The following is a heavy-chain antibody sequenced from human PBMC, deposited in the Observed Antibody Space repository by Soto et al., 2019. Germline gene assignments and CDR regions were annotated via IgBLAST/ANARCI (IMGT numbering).Heavy chain of an antibody. J-gene: IGHJ6*02. V-gene: IGHV4-59*08. D-gene: IGHD1-1*01. CDR3: VRQGIGNLHGLVDV. CDR1: SGPSSSHN. CDR2: VYYTGGT. Sequence: QVQVQQSGPGLVKPSETLSLTCTVSSGPSSSHNWGWIRQPPGRGLEWIGYVYYTGGTSYNPSLKSRVTTSADTSTNHSSLTLSSVTAADTAVYYCVRQGIGNLHGLVDVWGQGTTVSVSS.